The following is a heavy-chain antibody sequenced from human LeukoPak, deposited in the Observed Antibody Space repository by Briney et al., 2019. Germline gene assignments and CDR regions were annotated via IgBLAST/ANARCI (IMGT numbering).Heavy chain of an antibody. CDR1: GYSFTSYW. Sequence: GESLKISCKGSGYSFTSYWIGWVRQMPGKGLEWMGIIYPGDSDTRYSPSFQGQVTISADKSISTAYLQWSSLKASDTAMYYCARLGYDSSGYYYSLGASGAPYFDYWGQGTLVTVSS. CDR3: ARLGYDSSGYYYSLGASGAPYFDY. J-gene: IGHJ4*02. V-gene: IGHV5-51*01. CDR2: IYPGDSDT. D-gene: IGHD3-22*01.